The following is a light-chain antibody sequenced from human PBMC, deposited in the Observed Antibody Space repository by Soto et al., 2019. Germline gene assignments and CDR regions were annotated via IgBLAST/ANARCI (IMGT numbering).Light chain of an antibody. J-gene: IGLJ1*01. Sequence: QSVLTQPASVSGSPGQSITISCTGTSSDVGAYNYVSWYQHHPGKAPKLIIYEVSNRPSGLSNRFSGSKSSDTASLTISGLQAEDEADYYCSSYTSSSTFVFGTGTKVTVL. CDR3: SSYTSSSTFV. CDR2: EVS. V-gene: IGLV2-14*01. CDR1: SSDVGAYNY.